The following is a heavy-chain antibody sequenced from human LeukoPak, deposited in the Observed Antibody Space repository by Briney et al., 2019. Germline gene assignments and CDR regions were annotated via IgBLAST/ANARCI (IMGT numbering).Heavy chain of an antibody. CDR2: IWYDGSNK. CDR1: GFTFSSYG. J-gene: IGHJ6*02. D-gene: IGHD2-15*01. V-gene: IGHV3-33*01. CDR3: ARGTSTGRYCSGGSCPYYYYGMDV. Sequence: GGSLRLSCAASGFTFSSYGMHWVRQAPGKGLEWVAVIWYDGSNKYYADSVKGRFTISRDNSKNTLYLQMNSLRAEDTAVYYCARGTSTGRYCSGGSCPYYYYGMDVWGQGTTVTVSS.